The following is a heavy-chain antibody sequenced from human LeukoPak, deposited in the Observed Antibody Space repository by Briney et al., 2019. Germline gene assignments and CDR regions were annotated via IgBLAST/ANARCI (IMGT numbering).Heavy chain of an antibody. CDR3: ARVGSVQQTTDY. D-gene: IGHD6-13*01. CDR2: IIPIFGTA. Sequence: SVKVSCKASGGTFSSYAISWVRQAPGQGLEWMGGIIPIFGTANYAQKFQGRVTITADESTSTAYMELSSLRSEDTAVYYCARVGSVQQTTDYWGQGTLVTVSS. CDR1: GGTFSSYA. V-gene: IGHV1-69*13. J-gene: IGHJ4*02.